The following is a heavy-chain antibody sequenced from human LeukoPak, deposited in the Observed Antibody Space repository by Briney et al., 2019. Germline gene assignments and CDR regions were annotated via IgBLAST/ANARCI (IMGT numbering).Heavy chain of an antibody. Sequence: VASVNVSCKVSGHSLAELAMHWVRQAPGKGLEWLGGFDPEEGETFYAQEVLARVSMTEDTSTDTAYMELSSLTSEDTAVYYCAILPLTVVTPLDVWGQGATVTVSS. CDR2: FDPEEGET. V-gene: IGHV1-24*01. CDR3: AILPLTVVTPLDV. J-gene: IGHJ6*02. CDR1: GHSLAELA. D-gene: IGHD4-23*01.